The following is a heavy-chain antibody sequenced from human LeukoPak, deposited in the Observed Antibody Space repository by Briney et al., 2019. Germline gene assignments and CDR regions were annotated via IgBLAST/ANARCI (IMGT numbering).Heavy chain of an antibody. CDR3: ARGGLSGIYGIDY. CDR2: ISPYNGDT. Sequence: GASVKVSYRASGYTFNTYGVTWVRQVPGQGFEWMGWISPYNGDTDYAQKFQGRVTMTTDTLTSTVFMELRSLRSDDTAVYFCARGGLSGIYGIDYWGQGTLVTVSS. V-gene: IGHV1-18*01. CDR1: GYTFNTYG. J-gene: IGHJ4*02. D-gene: IGHD1-26*01.